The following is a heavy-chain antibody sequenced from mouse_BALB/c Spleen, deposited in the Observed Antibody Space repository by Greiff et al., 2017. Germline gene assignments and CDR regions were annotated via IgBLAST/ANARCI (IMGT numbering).Heavy chain of an antibody. Sequence: EVQLVESGPGLVKPSQSLSLTCSVTGYSITSGYYWNWIRQFPGNKLEWMGYISYDGSNNYNPSLKNRISITRDTSKNQFFLKLNSVTTEDTATYYCAREGYYGLWAMDYWGQGTSVTVSS. CDR3: AREGYYGLWAMDY. J-gene: IGHJ4*01. V-gene: IGHV3-6*02. CDR2: ISYDGSN. D-gene: IGHD1-2*01. CDR1: GYSITSGYY.